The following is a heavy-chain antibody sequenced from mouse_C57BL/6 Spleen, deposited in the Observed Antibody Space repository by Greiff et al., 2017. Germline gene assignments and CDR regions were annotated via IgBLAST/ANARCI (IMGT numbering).Heavy chain of an antibody. CDR1: GFTFSDYG. V-gene: IGHV5-17*01. Sequence: EVHLVESGGGLVKPGGSLKLSCAASGFTFSDYGMHWVRQAPEKGLEWVAYISSGSSTIYYADTVKGRFTISRDNAKNTLFLQMTSLRSEDTAMYYCARGDYEAMDYWGQGTSVTVSS. CDR2: ISSGSSTI. J-gene: IGHJ4*01. CDR3: ARGDYEAMDY.